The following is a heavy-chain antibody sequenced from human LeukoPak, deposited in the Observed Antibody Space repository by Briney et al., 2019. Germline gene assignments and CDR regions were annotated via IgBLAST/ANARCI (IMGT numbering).Heavy chain of an antibody. CDR3: ARGNDSRDSPHFDY. CDR1: GYTFTSYD. Sequence: ASVTVSCMPSGYTFTSYDIHWVRQATGQELEWMGWMNPNSGNTGYAQKFQGRVTMTRNTSISTAYMELSSLRSEDMAVYYWARGNDSRDSPHFDYWGEGSLVTVSS. CDR2: MNPNSGNT. J-gene: IGHJ4*02. D-gene: IGHD3-16*01. V-gene: IGHV1-8*01.